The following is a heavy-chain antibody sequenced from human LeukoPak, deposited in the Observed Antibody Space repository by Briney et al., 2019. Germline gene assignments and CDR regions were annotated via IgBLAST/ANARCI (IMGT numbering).Heavy chain of an antibody. J-gene: IGHJ5*02. CDR3: ARDWDGSGSYYRGPYNWFDP. Sequence: GASVKVSCKASGYIFTGYYMHWVRQAPGQGLEWMGWINPNSGDTNLAQKFQGRVTMTRDTSINTAYMELSRLRSDDTAVYYCARDWDGSGSYYRGPYNWFDPWGQGTLVTVSS. V-gene: IGHV1-2*02. D-gene: IGHD3-10*01. CDR1: GYIFTGYY. CDR2: INPNSGDT.